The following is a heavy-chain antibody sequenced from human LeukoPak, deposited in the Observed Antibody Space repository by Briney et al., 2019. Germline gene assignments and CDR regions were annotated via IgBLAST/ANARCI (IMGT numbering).Heavy chain of an antibody. J-gene: IGHJ4*02. CDR2: IRYDGSNK. Sequence: GGSLRLSCAASGFTFSSYGMHWVRQAPGKGLEWVAFIRYDGSNKYYSDSVKRRFTISRDNSKNTLYLQMNSLRAEDTAVYYCAKGSKEYDSSGYVFDYWGQGTLVTVSS. V-gene: IGHV3-30*02. CDR1: GFTFSSYG. D-gene: IGHD3-22*01. CDR3: AKGSKEYDSSGYVFDY.